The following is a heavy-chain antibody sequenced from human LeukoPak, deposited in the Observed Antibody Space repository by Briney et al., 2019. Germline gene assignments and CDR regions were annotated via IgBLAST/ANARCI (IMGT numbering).Heavy chain of an antibody. D-gene: IGHD6-13*01. CDR2: INPSGGST. Sequence: GASVKVSCKASGYTFTSYYMHWVRQAPGQGLEWMGIINPSGGSTSYTQKFQGRVTMTRDTSTSTVYMELSSLRSEDTAVYYCARVGVAAAGRRGKFVFDHWGQGTLVTVSS. V-gene: IGHV1-46*01. J-gene: IGHJ4*02. CDR3: ARVGVAAAGRRGKFVFDH. CDR1: GYTFTSYY.